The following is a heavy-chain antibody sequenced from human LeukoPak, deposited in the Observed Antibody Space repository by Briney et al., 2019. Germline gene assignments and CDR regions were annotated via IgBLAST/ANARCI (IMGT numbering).Heavy chain of an antibody. Sequence: ASVRVSCKVSGYSVTELSMQWVRQAPGKGLECLGGFDPEEAKMVYAQKFQGRVTITADKSTSTAYMELSSLRSEDTAVYYCAREVRDTYYPFDYWGQGTLVTVSS. V-gene: IGHV1-24*01. CDR1: GYSVTELS. J-gene: IGHJ4*02. CDR2: FDPEEAKM. CDR3: AREVRDTYYPFDY. D-gene: IGHD2/OR15-2a*01.